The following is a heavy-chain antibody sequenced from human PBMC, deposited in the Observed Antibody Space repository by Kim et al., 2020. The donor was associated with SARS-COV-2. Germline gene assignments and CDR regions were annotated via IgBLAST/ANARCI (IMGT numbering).Heavy chain of an antibody. J-gene: IGHJ4*02. D-gene: IGHD4-17*01. Sequence: GGSLRLSCAASGFSVKNYGMNWVRQAPGKGLEWVSLFTSTTSYTYYADSVRGRFTISRDNAKNSVFLQMNSLRAEDTAVYYCARGYGGQLDFWGQGILVTVSS. V-gene: IGHV3-21*01. CDR2: FTSTTSYT. CDR1: GFSVKNYG. CDR3: ARGYGGQLDF.